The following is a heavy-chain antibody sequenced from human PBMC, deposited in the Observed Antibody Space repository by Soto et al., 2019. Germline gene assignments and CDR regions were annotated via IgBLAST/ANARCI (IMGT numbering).Heavy chain of an antibody. D-gene: IGHD1-26*01. J-gene: IGHJ4*02. Sequence: QMQLVQSGAVVKKPGYSVTVSCKALGNTFTYRYLHRVRQAPGQALEWMGWITPFNGDVHYAQKFQERVTITRDRSINTAYMRMSSLRSEDTAMYYCASGGAGSGPFTWELPDHWGQGTLVTVSS. CDR2: ITPFNGDV. CDR1: GNTFTYRY. CDR3: ASGGAGSGPFTWELPDH. V-gene: IGHV1-45*02.